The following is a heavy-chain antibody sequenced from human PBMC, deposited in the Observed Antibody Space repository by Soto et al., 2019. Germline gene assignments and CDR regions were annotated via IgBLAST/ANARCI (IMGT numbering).Heavy chain of an antibody. V-gene: IGHV1-46*01. CDR1: GYTFTSYY. J-gene: IGHJ6*02. Sequence: VKVSCKASGYTFTSYYMHWVRQAPGQGLEWMGIINPSGGSTSYAQKFQGRVTMTRDTSTSTVYMELSSLRSEDTAVYYCARDKKSGYSYGLSDNYGMDVWGQGTTVTVSS. CDR3: ARDKKSGYSYGLSDNYGMDV. D-gene: IGHD5-18*01. CDR2: INPSGGST.